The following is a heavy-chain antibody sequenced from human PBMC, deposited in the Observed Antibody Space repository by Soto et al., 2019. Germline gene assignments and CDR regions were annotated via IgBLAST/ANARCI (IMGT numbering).Heavy chain of an antibody. CDR1: GFSLTTSGEG. Sequence: QITLKESGPTLVKPTQTLTLTCTFSGFSLTTSGEGVGWIRQPPGKALEWLALIYSNYDKRYSSSLRTRLTSTKDTSEKQVVLTMTNMDPVDTATYFSAHYYINTVQWGFDSWGQGTLVTVSS. CDR2: IYSNYDK. J-gene: IGHJ4*02. CDR3: AHYYINTVQWGFDS. D-gene: IGHD3-22*01. V-gene: IGHV2-5*01.